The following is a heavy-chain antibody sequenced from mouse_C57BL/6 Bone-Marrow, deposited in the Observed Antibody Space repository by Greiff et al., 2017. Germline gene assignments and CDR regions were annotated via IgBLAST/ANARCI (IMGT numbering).Heavy chain of an antibody. CDR2: IDPSDSET. CDR1: GYTFTSYW. CDR3: AALITTVVGGY. D-gene: IGHD1-1*01. Sequence: VQLQQPGAELVRPGSSVKLSCKASGYTFTSYWMHWVKQRPIQGLEWIGNIDPSDSETHYNQKFKDKDTLTVDKSSSTAYMQLSSLTSEDSAVYYCAALITTVVGGYWGQGTTLTVSS. V-gene: IGHV1-52*01. J-gene: IGHJ2*01.